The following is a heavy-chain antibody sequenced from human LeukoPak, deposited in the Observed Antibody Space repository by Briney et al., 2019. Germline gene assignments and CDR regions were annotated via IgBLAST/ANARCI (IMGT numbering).Heavy chain of an antibody. D-gene: IGHD3-10*02. V-gene: IGHV3-74*01. CDR3: AELGTTMIGGV. CDR2: IKTDGSIT. CDR1: GFSFSVFW. J-gene: IGHJ6*04. Sequence: AGGSLRLSCAASGFSFSVFWMHWVRQVPGKGPVWVSRIKTDGSITDYADSVKGRFTISRDNAKNSLYLQMNSLRAEDAAVYYCAELGTTMIGGVWGKGTTVTISS.